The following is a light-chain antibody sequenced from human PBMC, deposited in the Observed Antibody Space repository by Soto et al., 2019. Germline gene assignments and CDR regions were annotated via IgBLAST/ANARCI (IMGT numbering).Light chain of an antibody. V-gene: IGKV3D-20*02. J-gene: IGKJ4*01. Sequence: EIVFAHSARTLSCSGGERATVSCRASLTISDNYLAWYQQKAGQAPRLVIYDASNRATGIPDRFSASGSGTDFTLTISSIEPEDFAVYYCKQRSNSFGGGTKVDIK. CDR3: KQRSNS. CDR2: DAS. CDR1: LTISDNY.